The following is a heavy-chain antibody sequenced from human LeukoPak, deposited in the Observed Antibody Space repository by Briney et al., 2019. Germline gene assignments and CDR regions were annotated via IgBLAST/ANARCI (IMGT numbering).Heavy chain of an antibody. J-gene: IGHJ4*02. CDR1: GASISSSSYY. CDR3: ASPPYGSGSYPIDY. D-gene: IGHD3-10*01. Sequence: PSATLSLTGTVSGASISSSSYYWGWIRQPPGKGLEWIGSIYYSGSTYYNPSLKSRVTISVDTSNNQFSLKLSSVTAADTAVYYCASPPYGSGSYPIDYWGQGTLVTVSS. CDR2: IYYSGST. V-gene: IGHV4-39*07.